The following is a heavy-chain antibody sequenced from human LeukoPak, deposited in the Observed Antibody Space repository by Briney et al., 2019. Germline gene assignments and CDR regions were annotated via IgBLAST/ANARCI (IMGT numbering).Heavy chain of an antibody. Sequence: GGTLRLSCAASGFTLTTHATNWVTQAPGKGLVWVTVISGYGEKAFYADSVKGRFTISRDNSKNTVSLQMTSLRAEDTALYYCAKDPALAGTGGGFDVWGQGTGVAVSS. CDR1: GFTLTTHA. V-gene: IGHV3-23*01. D-gene: IGHD1-14*01. J-gene: IGHJ3*01. CDR2: ISGYGEKA. CDR3: AKDPALAGTGGGFDV.